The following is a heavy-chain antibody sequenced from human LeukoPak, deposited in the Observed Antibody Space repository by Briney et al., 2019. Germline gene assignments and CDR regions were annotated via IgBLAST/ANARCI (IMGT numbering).Heavy chain of an antibody. Sequence: SVKVSCKASGGTFSSYAISWVRQAPGQGLEWMGGIIPIFGTANYAQKFQGRVTITADESTSTAYMELSSLRSEDTAVYYCARAHIIVVRGVIRGWYFDLWGRGTLVTVSS. D-gene: IGHD3-10*01. CDR2: IIPIFGTA. J-gene: IGHJ2*01. CDR3: ARAHIIVVRGVIRGWYFDL. CDR1: GGTFSSYA. V-gene: IGHV1-69*01.